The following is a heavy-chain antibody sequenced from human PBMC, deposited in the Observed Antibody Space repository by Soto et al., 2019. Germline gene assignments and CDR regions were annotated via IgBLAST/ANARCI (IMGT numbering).Heavy chain of an antibody. V-gene: IGHV1-69*06. CDR2: IIPIFGTA. CDR1: GGTFSSYA. CDR3: ARVFWSGSLLVTYYYYGMDV. D-gene: IGHD3-3*01. Sequence: QVQLVQSGAEVKKPGSSVKVSCKASGGTFSSYAISWVRQAPGQGLEWMGGIIPIFGTANYAQKFQGRVTITADNSTSTAYVELSSLRSEDTAVYYCARVFWSGSLLVTYYYYGMDVWGQGTTVTVSS. J-gene: IGHJ6*02.